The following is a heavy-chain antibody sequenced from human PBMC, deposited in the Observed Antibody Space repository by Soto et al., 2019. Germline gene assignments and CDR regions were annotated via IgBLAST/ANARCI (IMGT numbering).Heavy chain of an antibody. V-gene: IGHV1-18*01. CDR1: GYTFTSYG. Sequence: ASVTVSCQASGYTFTSYGISWVRQAPGQGLEWMGWISAYNGNTNYAQKLQGRVTMTTDTSTSTAYMELRSLRSDDTAVYYCARDEGYDILTGYDLHAFDYWGQGTLVTVSS. CDR3: ARDEGYDILTGYDLHAFDY. J-gene: IGHJ4*02. CDR2: ISAYNGNT. D-gene: IGHD3-9*01.